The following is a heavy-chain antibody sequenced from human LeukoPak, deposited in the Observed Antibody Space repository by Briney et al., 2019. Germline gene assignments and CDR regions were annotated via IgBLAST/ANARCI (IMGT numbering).Heavy chain of an antibody. CDR2: INSDGINT. Sequence: GGSLRLSCAASGFTFSNYWMHWVRQAPGKGLVWVSRINSDGINTSYADSVKGRFTISRDNAKNTLNLQMNSLRTEDTAVYYCARDLGQYYDTSDNWFDPWGQGTLVTVSS. CDR3: ARDLGQYYDTSDNWFDP. CDR1: GFTFSNYW. D-gene: IGHD3-22*01. V-gene: IGHV3-74*01. J-gene: IGHJ5*02.